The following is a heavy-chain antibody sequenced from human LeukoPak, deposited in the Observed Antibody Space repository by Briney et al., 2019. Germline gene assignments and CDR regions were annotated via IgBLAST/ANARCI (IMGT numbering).Heavy chain of an antibody. V-gene: IGHV4-59*08. CDR2: IYYSGST. D-gene: IGHD2-2*01. CDR1: GGSISSYY. Sequence: PSETLSLTCTVSGGSISSYYWSWIRQPPGKGLEWIGYIYYSGSTNYNPSLKSRVTISVDTSKNQFSLKLSSVTAADTAVYYCARQDCSSTSCLYAFDIWGQGTTVTVSS. CDR3: ARQDCSSTSCLYAFDI. J-gene: IGHJ3*02.